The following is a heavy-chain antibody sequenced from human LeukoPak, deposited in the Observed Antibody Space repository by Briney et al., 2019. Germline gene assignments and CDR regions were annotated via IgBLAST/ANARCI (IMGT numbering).Heavy chain of an antibody. V-gene: IGHV3-7*03. J-gene: IGHJ4*02. CDR2: IKQDGTEI. CDR1: GFTFNNYW. CDR3: ARAPLAVAGTMGDY. Sequence: PGGSLRLSCAASGFTFNNYWMTWFRQAPGKGLEWVANIKQDGTEIFYVDSVRGRFIISRDNAENSLYLQMNSLRAEDTAVYYCARAPLAVAGTMGDYWGQGTLVTVSS. D-gene: IGHD6-19*01.